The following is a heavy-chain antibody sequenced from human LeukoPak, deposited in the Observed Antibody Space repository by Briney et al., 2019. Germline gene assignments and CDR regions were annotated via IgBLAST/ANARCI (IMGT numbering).Heavy chain of an antibody. Sequence: GGSLRLSCAASGFTFSSYAMHWVRQAPGKGLERVAAISYDGSNKYYADSVKGRFTISRDNSKNTLYLQMNSLRAEDTAVYYCARDRGYGFWYDSSGYPVYFDYWGQGTLVTVSS. D-gene: IGHD3-22*01. CDR2: ISYDGSNK. CDR1: GFTFSSYA. CDR3: ARDRGYGFWYDSSGYPVYFDY. V-gene: IGHV3-30*01. J-gene: IGHJ4*02.